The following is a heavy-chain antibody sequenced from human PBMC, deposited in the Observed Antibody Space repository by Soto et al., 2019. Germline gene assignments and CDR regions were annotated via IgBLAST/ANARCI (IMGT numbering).Heavy chain of an antibody. Sequence: LRLSCAASGFTFTSFAVSWVRQAPGKGLEWVSAISGSGGATYYADSVKGRFTVSRDNSRNTVYLQMNSLRAEDTALYYCAKDISDYYDSSGALHYWGQGTLVTVSS. V-gene: IGHV3-23*01. D-gene: IGHD3-22*01. CDR2: ISGSGGAT. CDR1: GFTFTSFA. CDR3: AKDISDYYDSSGALHY. J-gene: IGHJ4*02.